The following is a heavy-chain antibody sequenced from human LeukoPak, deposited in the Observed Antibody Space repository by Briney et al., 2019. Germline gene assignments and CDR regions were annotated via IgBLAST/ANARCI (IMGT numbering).Heavy chain of an antibody. J-gene: IGHJ4*02. CDR1: GFTFSDLG. D-gene: IGHD5-12*01. Sequence: GESLRLSCAATGFTFSDLGMHWDRQAPGKELEWVAFIRYDGSTRSYADSVKGRFTISRDNSKNTLYLQMSGLRVDDTALYYREAVDNSVAFDCWGQRTLVTVSS. CDR3: EAVDNSVAFDC. V-gene: IGHV3-30*02. CDR2: IRYDGSTR.